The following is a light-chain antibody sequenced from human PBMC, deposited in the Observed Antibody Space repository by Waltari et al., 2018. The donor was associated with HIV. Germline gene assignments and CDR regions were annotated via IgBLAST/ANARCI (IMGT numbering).Light chain of an antibody. V-gene: IGLV1-40*01. CDR1: SSNVGTRARCY. J-gene: IGLJ3*02. CDR2: GNN. CDR3: QFYDTSLSGSV. Sequence: HSVLTQPPPVSGAPGRGVTISCTGSSSNVGTRARCYVHWYQQLPGTPPKLLIYGNNHRPSGVPDRFSASKSGASASLAITGLQAEDEADYYCQFYDTSLSGSVFGAGTKLTVL.